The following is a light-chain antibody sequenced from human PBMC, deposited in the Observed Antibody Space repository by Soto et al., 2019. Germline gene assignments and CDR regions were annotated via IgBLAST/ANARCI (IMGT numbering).Light chain of an antibody. CDR1: QIFSSNY. Sequence: EIVLTQSPGTLSLSPGERATLSCRASQIFSSNYLAWYQQKPGQAPRLLIYGASTRATNIPERFSGSGSGTDFTLTISRLEPDDFAVYSCQQYGYSPSTFGQGTKLEIK. V-gene: IGKV3-20*01. J-gene: IGKJ2*01. CDR3: QQYGYSPST. CDR2: GAS.